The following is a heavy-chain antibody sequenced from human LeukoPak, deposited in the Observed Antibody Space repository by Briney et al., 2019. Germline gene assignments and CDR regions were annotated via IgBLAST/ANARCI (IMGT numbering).Heavy chain of an antibody. V-gene: IGHV4-34*01. CDR3: ARGGYYYDSSVPY. J-gene: IGHJ4*02. CDR1: GGSFSGYY. CDR2: INHSGST. D-gene: IGHD3-22*01. Sequence: SETLSLTCAVYGGSFSGYYWSWIRQPPGKGLEWIGEINHSGSTNYNPSLKSRVTISVDTSKNQFSLKLSSVTAADMAVYYCARGGYYYDSSVPYWGQGTLVTVSS.